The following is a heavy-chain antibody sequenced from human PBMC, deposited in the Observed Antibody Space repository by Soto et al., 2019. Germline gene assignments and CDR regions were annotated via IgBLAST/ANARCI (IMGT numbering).Heavy chain of an antibody. CDR3: AKDLVRAAVAGTLDSY. CDR2: ISGSGGST. D-gene: IGHD6-19*01. J-gene: IGHJ4*02. V-gene: IGHV3-23*01. CDR1: GFTFSSYA. Sequence: GGSLRLSCAASGFTFSSYAMSWVRQAPGKGLEWVSAISGSGGSTYYADSVKGRFTISRDNSKNTLYLQMNSLRAEDTAVYYCAKDLVRAAVAGTLDSYWGQGTLVTVSS.